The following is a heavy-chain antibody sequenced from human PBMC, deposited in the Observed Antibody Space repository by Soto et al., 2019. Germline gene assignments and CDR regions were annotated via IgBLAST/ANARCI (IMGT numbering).Heavy chain of an antibody. J-gene: IGHJ5*02. V-gene: IGHV1-18*04. CDR3: ARIYDFWSGYWGDNWFDP. CDR2: ISAYNGNT. CDR1: GYTFTSYG. Sequence: ASVKVSCKASGYTFTSYGISWVRQAPGQGLEWMGWISAYNGNTNYAQKLQGRVTMTTDTSTSTAYMELRSLRSDDTAVYYCARIYDFWSGYWGDNWFDPWGQGTLVTVSS. D-gene: IGHD3-3*01.